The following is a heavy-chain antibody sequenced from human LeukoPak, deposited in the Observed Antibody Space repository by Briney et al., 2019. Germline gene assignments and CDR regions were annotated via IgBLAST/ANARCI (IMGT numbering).Heavy chain of an antibody. CDR2: INPSGDST. J-gene: IGHJ5*02. CDR3: ARAGWNKGWFDP. V-gene: IGHV1-46*01. Sequence: GASVKVSCKTSGYTFTRYYMNWVRQAPGQGLEWVGIINPSGDSTSYAQKFQGRVTMTRDMSTSTVYMELSSLRSEDTAVYYCARAGWNKGWFDPWGQGTLVTVSS. CDR1: GYTFTRYY. D-gene: IGHD1/OR15-1a*01.